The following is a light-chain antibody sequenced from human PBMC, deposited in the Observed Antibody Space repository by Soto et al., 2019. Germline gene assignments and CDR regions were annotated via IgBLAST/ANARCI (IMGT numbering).Light chain of an antibody. J-gene: IGLJ1*01. CDR2: EVN. CDR3: ASFRSGTILV. Sequence: QSALTQPDSVSGSPGQSVTISCTGPRSDIGDSNFISWYQHSPGKAPRLLIYEVNNRPSGVSRRFSGSKAGNTASLTISGLLDDDEADYFCASFRSGTILVFGSGTKVTVL. CDR1: RSDIGDSNF. V-gene: IGLV2-14*01.